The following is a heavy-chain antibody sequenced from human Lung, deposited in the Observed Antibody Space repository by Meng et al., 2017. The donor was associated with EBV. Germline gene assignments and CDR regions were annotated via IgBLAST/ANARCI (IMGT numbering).Heavy chain of an antibody. CDR2: IYYSGRA. V-gene: IGHV4-4*02. J-gene: IGHJ4*02. D-gene: IGHD1-26*01. Sequence: GPLQESAPGLVQPSETLSLTCAVSGGSISSINWWTWVRQHPGKGLEWIGNIYYSGRAYYNPSLKSRVTISVDTSKNHFSLKLSSVTAADTAVYYCARGPSGSYYPSFDYWGQGTLVTVSS. CDR3: ARGPSGSYYPSFDY. CDR1: GGSISSINW.